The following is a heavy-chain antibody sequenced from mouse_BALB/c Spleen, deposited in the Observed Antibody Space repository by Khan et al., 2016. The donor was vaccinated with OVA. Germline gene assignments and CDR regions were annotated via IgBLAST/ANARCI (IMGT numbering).Heavy chain of an antibody. CDR3: ARAFYYGAWFAY. J-gene: IGHJ3*01. Sequence: QMQLEESGPGLVAPSQTLSITCTVSGFSVTNYGVHWVRQPPGKGLEWRGVIWAGGSTNRNSALMSRLSISKDDSKSQVFLTMNSLQTDDTAIYYCARAFYYGAWFAYWGQGTLVTVSA. V-gene: IGHV2-9*02. CDR2: IWAGGST. D-gene: IGHD1-1*01. CDR1: GFSVTNYG.